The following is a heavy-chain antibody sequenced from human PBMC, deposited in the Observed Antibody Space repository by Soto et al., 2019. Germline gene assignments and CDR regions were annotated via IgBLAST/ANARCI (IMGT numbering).Heavy chain of an antibody. Sequence: ASVKVSCKASGGTFSSYAISWVRQAPGQGLEWMGGIIPIFGTANYAQKFQGRVTITADKSTSTAYMELSSLRSEDTAVYYCARERLYGSGSIYCFDYWGQGTLVTVSS. CDR1: GGTFSSYA. J-gene: IGHJ4*02. CDR3: ARERLYGSGSIYCFDY. V-gene: IGHV1-69*06. D-gene: IGHD1-26*01. CDR2: IIPIFGTA.